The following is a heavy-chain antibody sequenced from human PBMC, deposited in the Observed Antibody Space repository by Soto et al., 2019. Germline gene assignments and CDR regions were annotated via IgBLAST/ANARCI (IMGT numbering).Heavy chain of an antibody. CDR1: GFTFSGYS. CDR2: ISSGSKTI. Sequence: GGSLRLSCAASGFTFSGYSVNWVRQAPGKGLEWISYISSGSKTIYYADSVKGRFIVSRDNAKNSQYLQMNSLRDEDTAVYYCVREDILGVRSFDYWGQGTLVTVSS. V-gene: IGHV3-48*02. J-gene: IGHJ4*02. CDR3: VREDILGVRSFDY. D-gene: IGHD3-9*01.